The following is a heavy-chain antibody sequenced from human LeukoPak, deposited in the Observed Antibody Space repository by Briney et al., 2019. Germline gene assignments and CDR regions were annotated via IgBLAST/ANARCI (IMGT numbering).Heavy chain of an antibody. V-gene: IGHV3-23*01. CDR2: LTGSDVEA. CDR3: AKGPRLHSGYHPDY. J-gene: IGHJ4*02. CDR1: GFTFINTA. Sequence: GGALSLSCAASGFTFINTALTWVREAPGRGLGWVSTLTGSDVEAYYAESVRGRFTISRDYSKSTLLLQMNSLRVEDTAIYFCAKGPRLHSGYHPDYWGQGTLVTVSS. D-gene: IGHD3-22*01.